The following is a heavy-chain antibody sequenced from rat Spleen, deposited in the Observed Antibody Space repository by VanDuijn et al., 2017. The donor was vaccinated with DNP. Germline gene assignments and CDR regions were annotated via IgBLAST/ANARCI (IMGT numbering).Heavy chain of an antibody. J-gene: IGHJ3*01. CDR3: ETQGIGTSPFAY. CDR2: ITYDGGNT. D-gene: IGHD1-5*01. V-gene: IGHV5-25*01. Sequence: EVQLVESGGGLVQPGRSLKLSCAASGFTFSNYYMAWVRQAPTKGLEWVASITYDGGNTYYRDSVKGRFTISRDHAKSTLYLQMDSLRSEDTATYYCETQGIGTSPFAYWGQGTLVTVSS. CDR1: GFTFSNYY.